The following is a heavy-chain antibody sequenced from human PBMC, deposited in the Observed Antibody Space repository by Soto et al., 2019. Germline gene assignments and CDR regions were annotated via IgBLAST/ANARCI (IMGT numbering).Heavy chain of an antibody. Sequence: VAVIWYDGSNKYYADSVKGRFTISRDNSKNTLYLQMNSLRAEDTAVYYCAREAPQYCSSTSCPHGAWFDPWGQGTLVTVSS. CDR3: AREAPQYCSSTSCPHGAWFDP. CDR2: IWYDGSNK. D-gene: IGHD2-2*01. J-gene: IGHJ5*02. V-gene: IGHV3-33*01.